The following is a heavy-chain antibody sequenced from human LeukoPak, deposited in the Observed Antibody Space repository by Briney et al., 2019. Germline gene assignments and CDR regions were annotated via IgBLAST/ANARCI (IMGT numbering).Heavy chain of an antibody. J-gene: IGHJ6*02. V-gene: IGHV3-23*01. Sequence: GGSLRLSCAASGFTFSSYAMSWVRQAPGKGLDWVSAISGSGGSAYSADSVKGRFSISRDNSKNTLYLQMNSLRAEDTAVYYCAKDLTYYYGMDVWGQGTTVTVSS. CDR1: GFTFSSYA. CDR3: AKDLTYYYGMDV. D-gene: IGHD3-16*01. CDR2: ISGSGGSA.